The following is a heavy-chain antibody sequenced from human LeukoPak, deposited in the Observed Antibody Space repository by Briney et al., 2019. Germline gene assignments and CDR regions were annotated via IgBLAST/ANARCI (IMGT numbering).Heavy chain of an antibody. CDR1: GFTFSSYS. Sequence: GGSLRLSCAASGFTFSSYSMNWVRQAPGKGLEWVSSISSNYIYYTDSVKGRFTISRDNAKNSLYLQMNSLRAEDTAVYYCAKAGLRFLEWSGGWGQGTLVTVSS. J-gene: IGHJ4*02. CDR2: ISSNYI. CDR3: AKAGLRFLEWSGG. D-gene: IGHD3-3*01. V-gene: IGHV3-21*04.